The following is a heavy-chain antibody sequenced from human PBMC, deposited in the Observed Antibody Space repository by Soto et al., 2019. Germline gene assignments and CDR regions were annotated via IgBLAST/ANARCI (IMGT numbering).Heavy chain of an antibody. V-gene: IGHV4-34*01. CDR2: INHSGST. CDR3: ARAGGRYSYVNSLGY. Sequence: SETLSLTCAVYGGSFSGYYWSWIRQPPGKGLEWIGEINHSGSTNYNPSLKSRVTISVDTSKNQFSLKLSSVTAADTAVYYCARAGGRYSYVNSLGYWGQGTLVTVSS. D-gene: IGHD5-18*01. CDR1: GGSFSGYY. J-gene: IGHJ4*02.